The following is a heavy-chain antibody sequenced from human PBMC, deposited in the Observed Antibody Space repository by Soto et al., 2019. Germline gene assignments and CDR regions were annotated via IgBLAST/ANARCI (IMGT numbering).Heavy chain of an antibody. Sequence: QVQLMQSGAEVKKPGASVKVSCKASGDTFTDYYIHWVRQAPGQGLEWLGTVNPSGGHTTYAQHFRGRVTMTRDTSTRTLYMELTSLTSDDTAMYYCARGGHVVVVTAALDYWGQGTLVTVSS. V-gene: IGHV1-46*01. J-gene: IGHJ4*02. CDR3: ARGGHVVVVTAALDY. D-gene: IGHD2-21*02. CDR2: VNPSGGHT. CDR1: GDTFTDYY.